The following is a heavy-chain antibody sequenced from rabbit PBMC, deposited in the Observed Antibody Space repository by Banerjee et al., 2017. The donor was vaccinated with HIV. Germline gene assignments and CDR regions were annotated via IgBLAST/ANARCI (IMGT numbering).Heavy chain of an antibody. V-gene: IGHV1S45*01. CDR2: IGTATGNT. J-gene: IGHJ6*01. CDR1: GFSFSAYY. Sequence: QEQLVESGGGLVQPEGSLTLTCTASGFSFSAYYICWVRQAPGKGLEWIGCIGTATGNTYYANWAKGRFTISKTSSTTVDLQMTRLAAADTATHFCARAHIDGDGLDLWGPGTLVTVS. CDR3: ARAHIDGDGLDL. D-gene: IGHD1-1*01.